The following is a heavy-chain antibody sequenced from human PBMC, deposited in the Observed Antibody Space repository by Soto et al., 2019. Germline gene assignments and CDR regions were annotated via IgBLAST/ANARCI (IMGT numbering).Heavy chain of an antibody. V-gene: IGHV4-39*01. CDR2: IYYSGST. Sequence: SETLSLTCTVSGGSISSSSYYWGWIRQPPGKGLEWIGSIYYSGSTYYNPSLKSRVTISVDTSKNQFSLKLSSVTAADTAVYYCARGEFSGGRIVVVPAAMVTVGVTFGYWGQGTLVSVSS. J-gene: IGHJ4*02. D-gene: IGHD2-2*01. CDR1: GGSISSSSYY. CDR3: ARGEFSGGRIVVVPAAMVTVGVTFGY.